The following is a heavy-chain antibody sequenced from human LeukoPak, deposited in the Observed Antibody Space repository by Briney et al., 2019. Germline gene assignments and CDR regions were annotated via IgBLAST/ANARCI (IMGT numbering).Heavy chain of an antibody. J-gene: IGHJ3*02. CDR3: ANLWTIDAFDI. Sequence: SETLSLTCTVSGYSISSGYYWAWIRQPPGKGLEWIGSIYHSGSTYYNPSLKSRVTISVDTSKNQSSLKLSSVTAADTAVYYCANLWTIDAFDIWGQGTMVTVSS. V-gene: IGHV4-38-2*02. CDR1: GYSISSGYY. D-gene: IGHD1-1*01. CDR2: IYHSGST.